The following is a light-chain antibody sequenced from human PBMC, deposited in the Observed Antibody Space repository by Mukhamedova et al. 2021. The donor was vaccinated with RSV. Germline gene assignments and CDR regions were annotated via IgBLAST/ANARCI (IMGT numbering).Light chain of an antibody. V-gene: IGKV1-5*03. J-gene: IGKJ2*01. CDR2: RAS. CDR1: QAINIW. CDR3: QQYNSYSYT. Sequence: RVTITCRASQAINIWLAWYQQKPGKAPNLLIYRASTLQSGVPSRFSGSGSGTEFTLTISCLQPDDFATYYCQQYNSYSYTFGQG.